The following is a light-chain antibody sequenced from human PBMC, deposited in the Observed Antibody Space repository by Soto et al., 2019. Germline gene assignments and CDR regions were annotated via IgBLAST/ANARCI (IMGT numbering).Light chain of an antibody. V-gene: IGKV1-39*01. J-gene: IGKJ1*01. CDR3: QQRYSTPWT. CDR2: AAS. Sequence: DFQRTQSPSSVSASVGDRVQTTCRASQGISSYLAWYQENPGKAPKLLIYAASTLQSGVPSRFSGSGSGTDFTLTISSLQTEDFATYYCQQRYSTPWTFGQGTKVDIK. CDR1: QGISSY.